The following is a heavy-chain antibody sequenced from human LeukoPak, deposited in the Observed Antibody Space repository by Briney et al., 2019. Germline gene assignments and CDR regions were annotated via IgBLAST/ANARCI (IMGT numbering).Heavy chain of an antibody. D-gene: IGHD6-19*01. V-gene: IGHV3-21*04. CDR2: ISSSSTYI. Sequence: PGGSLRLSCAASGFTFSNYNMNWVRQAPGKGLEWVSFISSSSTYIYYADSLKGRFTISRDNAKNSLYLEMNSLRAEDTAVYYCAKDLPGIAVAGLFDYWGQGTLVTVSS. J-gene: IGHJ4*02. CDR1: GFTFSNYN. CDR3: AKDLPGIAVAGLFDY.